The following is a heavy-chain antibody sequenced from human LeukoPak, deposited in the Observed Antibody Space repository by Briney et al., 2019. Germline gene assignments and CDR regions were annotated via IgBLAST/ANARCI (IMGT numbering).Heavy chain of an antibody. V-gene: IGHV3-7*01. Sequence: GGSLRLSCAASGFTFPNYWMSWVRQAPGKGLEWVAHIKQDGSQEYYVDSVKGRFTISRDSAKNSLYLQMNSLRAEDTAVYYCARGVPYDSWSGPHYSDYWGQGTLVTVSS. D-gene: IGHD3-3*01. J-gene: IGHJ4*02. CDR1: GFTFPNYW. CDR3: ARGVPYDSWSGPHYSDY. CDR2: IKQDGSQE.